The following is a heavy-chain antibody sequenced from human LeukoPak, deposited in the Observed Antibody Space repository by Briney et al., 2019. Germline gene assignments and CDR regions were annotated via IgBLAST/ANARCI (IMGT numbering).Heavy chain of an antibody. D-gene: IGHD2/OR15-2a*01. J-gene: IGHJ4*02. CDR2: IYYSGST. V-gene: IGHV4-59*11. Sequence: NPSETLSLTCTVAGGPISSHYWSCLRQPPGKGLEWIGYIYYSGSTNYNPSLKSRVTISVDTSKNQFSLKLSSVPAPDTAVYYCARDAAGKYSFDYWGQGTLVTVSS. CDR3: ARDAAGKYSFDY. CDR1: GGPISSHY.